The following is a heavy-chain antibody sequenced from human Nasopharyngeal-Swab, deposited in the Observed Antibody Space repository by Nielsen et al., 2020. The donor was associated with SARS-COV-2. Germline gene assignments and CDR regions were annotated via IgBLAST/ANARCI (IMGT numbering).Heavy chain of an antibody. Sequence: SETLSLTCTVSGGSVSSGSYYWSWIRQPPGKGLEWIGYIYYSGSTNYNPPLKSRVTISVDTSKNQFSLKLSSVTAADTAVYYCARGGIITPDAFDIWGQGTMVTVSS. CDR3: ARGGIITPDAFDI. CDR1: GGSVSSGSYY. J-gene: IGHJ3*02. V-gene: IGHV4-61*01. CDR2: IYYSGST. D-gene: IGHD1-14*01.